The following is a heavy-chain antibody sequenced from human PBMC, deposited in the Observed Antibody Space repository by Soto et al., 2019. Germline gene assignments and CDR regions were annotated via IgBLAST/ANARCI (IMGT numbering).Heavy chain of an antibody. CDR3: ARHVPAVGYYYGMDV. CDR2: IIPIFGTA. J-gene: IGHJ6*02. D-gene: IGHD2-2*01. V-gene: IGHV1-69*12. CDR1: GGTFSSYA. Sequence: QVQLVQSGAEVKKPGSSVKVSCKASGGTFSSYAISWVRQAPGQGLEWMGGIIPIFGTATYAQKFQGRVTITAAESTSTAYMELSSLRSEDTVVYYCARHVPAVGYYYGMDVWGQGTTVTVSS.